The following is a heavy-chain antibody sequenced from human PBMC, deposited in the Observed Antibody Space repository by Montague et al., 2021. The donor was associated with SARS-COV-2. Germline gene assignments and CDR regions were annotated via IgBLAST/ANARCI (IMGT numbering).Heavy chain of an antibody. V-gene: IGHV6-1*01. J-gene: IGHJ4*02. CDR2: TRHRPEKYN. Sequence: CAISGDSDAVEVARCRSEEQTSELQFRLQLVTRHRPEKYNDYAESVKSRITIDPDTSKHQFSLHLNSVTSEDTAVYYCARIPVGSKYYFDFWGQGTLVTVSS. CDR1: GDSDAVEVAR. CDR3: ARIPVGSKYYFDF. D-gene: IGHD2-2*01.